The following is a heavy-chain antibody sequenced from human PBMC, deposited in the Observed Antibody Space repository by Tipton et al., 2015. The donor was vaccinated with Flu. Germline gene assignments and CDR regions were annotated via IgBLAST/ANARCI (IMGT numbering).Heavy chain of an antibody. J-gene: IGHJ3*02. D-gene: IGHD2-21*01. CDR1: GGSISSGSYY. Sequence: TLSLTCTVSGGSISSGSYYWGWIRQPAGKGLEWIGRNYTSGSTNYNPSLKSRVTISVDTSKNQFPLKLSSVTAADTAVYYCATSVLDRDDAFDIWGQGKMVPVSS. CDR3: ATSVLDRDDAFDI. CDR2: NYTSGST. V-gene: IGHV4-61*02.